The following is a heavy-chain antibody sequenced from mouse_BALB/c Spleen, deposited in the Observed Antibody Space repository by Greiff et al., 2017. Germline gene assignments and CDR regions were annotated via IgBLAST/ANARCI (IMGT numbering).Heavy chain of an antibody. Sequence: QVQLQQSGAELLRPGTSVKISCKASGYAFTNYWLGWVKQRPGHGLEWIGDIYPGGGYTNYNEKFKGKATLTADTSSSTAYMQLSSLTSEDSAVYFCARGRGSYAMDYWGQGTSVTVSS. CDR2: IYPGGGYT. CDR3: ARGRGSYAMDY. J-gene: IGHJ4*01. CDR1: GYAFTNYW. V-gene: IGHV1-63*02.